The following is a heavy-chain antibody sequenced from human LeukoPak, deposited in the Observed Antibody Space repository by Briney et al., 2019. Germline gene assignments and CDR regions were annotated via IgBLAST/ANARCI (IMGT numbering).Heavy chain of an antibody. CDR1: GFTFNDHA. CDR3: AKHQQVYGDSLMDV. D-gene: IGHD4-17*01. V-gene: IGHV3-23*01. Sequence: PGGSLRLSCAASGFTFNDHAMSWVRQAPGKGLEWVSTISGSGSRTYYTDSVKGRFTISRDNSKNTLYLQMNSLRGEDTAVYYCAKHQQVYGDSLMDVWGQGTTVTVSS. J-gene: IGHJ6*02. CDR2: ISGSGSRT.